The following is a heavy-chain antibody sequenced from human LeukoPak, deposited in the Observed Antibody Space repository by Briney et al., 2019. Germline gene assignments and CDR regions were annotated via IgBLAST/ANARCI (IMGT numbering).Heavy chain of an antibody. CDR1: GYTFTNYG. J-gene: IGHJ5*01. Sequence: GASVKVSFKASGYTFTNYGITWVRQAPGQGLEWMGWISTYSGNTNYARNLQRRLTMTTDTSTTTAYMELRSLRSDDTAVYYCARGGVTNWLDSWGQGTLVTVSS. CDR2: ISTYSGNT. D-gene: IGHD3-10*01. CDR3: ARGGVTNWLDS. V-gene: IGHV1-18*01.